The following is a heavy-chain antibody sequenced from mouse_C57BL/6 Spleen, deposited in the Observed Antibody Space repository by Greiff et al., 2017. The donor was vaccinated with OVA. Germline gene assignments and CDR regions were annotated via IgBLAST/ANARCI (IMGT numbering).Heavy chain of an antibody. CDR1: GYSITSGYY. CDR3: ARGYYDYDLYFDY. V-gene: IGHV3-6*01. CDR2: ISYDGSN. Sequence: EVKLQESGPGLVKPSQSLSLTCSVTGYSITSGYYWNWIRQFPGNKLEWMGYISYDGSNNYNPSLKNRISITRDTSKNQFFLKLNSVTTEDTATYYCARGYYDYDLYFDYWGQGTTLTVSS. J-gene: IGHJ2*01. D-gene: IGHD2-4*01.